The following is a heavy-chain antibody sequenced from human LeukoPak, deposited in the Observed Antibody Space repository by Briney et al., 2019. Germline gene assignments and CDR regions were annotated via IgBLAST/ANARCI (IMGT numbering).Heavy chain of an antibody. Sequence: GGSLRLPCAASGFTFSSYDMHWVRQPTGKGLEWVSGIGTAGDTYYLDSVKGRFTISRENAKNSLYLQMNSLRAGDTAVYYCARVADYGDYTVPFDYWGQGTQVTVSS. CDR1: GFTFSSYD. CDR2: IGTAGDT. CDR3: ARVADYGDYTVPFDY. V-gene: IGHV3-13*01. D-gene: IGHD4-17*01. J-gene: IGHJ4*02.